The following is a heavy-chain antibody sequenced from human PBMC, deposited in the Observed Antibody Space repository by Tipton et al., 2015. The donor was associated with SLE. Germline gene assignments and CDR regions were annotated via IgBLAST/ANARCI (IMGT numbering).Heavy chain of an antibody. CDR1: GGSIISYY. CDR2: IYSTGSA. J-gene: IGHJ4*02. D-gene: IGHD5-18*01. V-gene: IGHV4-59*12. Sequence: TLSLTCTVSGGSIISYYWTWIRQPPGKGLEYIGNIYSTGSANYGPSLKSRVTISLDTSKKQFSLRLRSVTAADTAVYYCARLSDSYGFFFDYWGRGTLVTVSS. CDR3: ARLSDSYGFFFDY.